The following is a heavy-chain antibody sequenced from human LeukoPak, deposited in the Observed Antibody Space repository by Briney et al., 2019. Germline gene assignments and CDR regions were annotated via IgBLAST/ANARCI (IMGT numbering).Heavy chain of an antibody. CDR1: GFTFSSYA. V-gene: IGHV3-23*01. CDR3: AKFKRTFYCGGDCPNWFDP. Sequence: AGSLRLSCAASGFTFSSYAMSWVRQAPGKGLEWVSAISGSGGSTYYADSVKGRFTISRDNSKNTLYLQMNSLRAEDTAVYYCAKFKRTFYCGGDCPNWFDPWGQGTLVTVSS. CDR2: ISGSGGST. J-gene: IGHJ5*02. D-gene: IGHD2-21*02.